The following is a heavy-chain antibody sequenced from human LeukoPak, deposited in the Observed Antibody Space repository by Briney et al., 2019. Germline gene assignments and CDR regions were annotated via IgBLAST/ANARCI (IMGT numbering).Heavy chain of an antibody. CDR3: ARDTPEMALDY. Sequence: PSETLSLTCTVSNGSISPYYWGWIRQPPGKGLEWIGSIYYSGSTYYNPSLKSRVTISVDTSKNQFSLKLSSVTAADTAVYYCARDTPEMALDYWGQGTLVTVSS. V-gene: IGHV4-39*07. D-gene: IGHD5-24*01. J-gene: IGHJ4*02. CDR2: IYYSGST. CDR1: NGSISPYY.